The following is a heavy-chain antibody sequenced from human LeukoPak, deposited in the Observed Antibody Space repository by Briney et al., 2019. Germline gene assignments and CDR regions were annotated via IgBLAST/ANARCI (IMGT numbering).Heavy chain of an antibody. CDR1: GYTFSSYG. CDR3: ARDGPQCSSTSCYYDD. D-gene: IGHD2-2*01. Sequence: ASVKVSCKASGYTFSSYGITWVRQAPGQGLEWMGWISPYDGTTDYAQNLQGRVTMTTDTSTSTAYLELGSLGSADTAVYYCARDGPQCSSTSCYYDDWGQGTRVTVAS. J-gene: IGHJ4*02. CDR2: ISPYDGTT. V-gene: IGHV1-18*04.